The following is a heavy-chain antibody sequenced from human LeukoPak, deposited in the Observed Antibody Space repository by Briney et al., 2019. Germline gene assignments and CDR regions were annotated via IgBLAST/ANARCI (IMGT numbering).Heavy chain of an antibody. Sequence: GASVKVSCKASGYTFTGYYMHWVRQAPGQGLEWMGWINPNSGGTNYAQKFQGRVTMTRDTSISTAYMELSRLRSDDTAVYYCARGCDYGDYERDAFDIWGQGTMVTVSS. CDR3: ARGCDYGDYERDAFDI. D-gene: IGHD4-17*01. V-gene: IGHV1-2*02. J-gene: IGHJ3*02. CDR1: GYTFTGYY. CDR2: INPNSGGT.